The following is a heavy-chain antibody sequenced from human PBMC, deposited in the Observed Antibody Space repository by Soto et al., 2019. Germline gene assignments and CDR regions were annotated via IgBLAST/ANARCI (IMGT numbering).Heavy chain of an antibody. J-gene: IGHJ4*02. D-gene: IGHD6-13*01. Sequence: SVKVFFKTSGYTVTSYGISLVRQAPGQGLEWMGGIISIFGTANYAQKFQGRVTITADESTSTAYMELSSLRSEDTAVYYRARRSWAHLQPSFDYWGQGTMVTVSS. V-gene: IGHV1-69*13. CDR1: GYTVTSYG. CDR2: IISIFGTA. CDR3: ARRSWAHLQPSFDY.